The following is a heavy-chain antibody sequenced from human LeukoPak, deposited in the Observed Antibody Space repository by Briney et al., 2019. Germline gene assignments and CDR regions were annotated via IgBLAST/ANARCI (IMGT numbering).Heavy chain of an antibody. CDR2: INPHSGDT. Sequence: ASVKVSCKASGYTFSDYYIYWVRQAPGQGLEWMGWINPHSGDTKYAQKFQGRVTMTRDTSISTAYMELRWLSSDDTAVYYCARESGLRFLEWLLSQAFFDYWGQGTLVTVSS. CDR1: GYTFSDYY. D-gene: IGHD3-3*01. J-gene: IGHJ4*02. V-gene: IGHV1-2*02. CDR3: ARESGLRFLEWLLSQAFFDY.